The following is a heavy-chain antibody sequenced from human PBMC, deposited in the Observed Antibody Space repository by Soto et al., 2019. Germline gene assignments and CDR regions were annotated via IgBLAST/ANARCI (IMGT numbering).Heavy chain of an antibody. Sequence: SETLSLTCTVSGGSISSGGYYWSWIRLHPGKGLEWIGYIYYSGSTYYNPSLKSRVTISVDTSKNQFSLKLSSVTAADTAVYYCARGRGGNSINWFDPWGQGTLVTVSS. CDR2: IYYSGST. CDR3: ARGRGGNSINWFDP. D-gene: IGHD2-21*02. J-gene: IGHJ5*02. V-gene: IGHV4-31*03. CDR1: GGSISSGGYY.